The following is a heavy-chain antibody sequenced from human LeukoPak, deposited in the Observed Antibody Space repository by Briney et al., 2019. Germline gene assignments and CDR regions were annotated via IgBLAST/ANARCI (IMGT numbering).Heavy chain of an antibody. V-gene: IGHV4-59*08. D-gene: IGHD1-1*01. CDR1: GGSISSYY. Sequence: SSETLSLTCTVSGGSISSYYWSWIRQPPGKGVEWIGYIYYSGSTNYNPSLKSRVTIPVDTSKNQFSLKLSSVTAADTAVYYCARHSTASGYLNYFDYWGQGTLVTVSS. CDR3: ARHSTASGYLNYFDY. J-gene: IGHJ4*02. CDR2: IYYSGST.